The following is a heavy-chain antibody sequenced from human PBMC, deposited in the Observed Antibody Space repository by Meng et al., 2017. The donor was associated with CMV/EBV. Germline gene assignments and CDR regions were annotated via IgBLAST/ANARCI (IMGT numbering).Heavy chain of an antibody. CDR1: GGSFSGYY. V-gene: IGHV4-34*01. D-gene: IGHD3-3*01. CDR3: ARASYYDFWSGRAVRFDP. J-gene: IGHJ5*02. CDR2: INHSGST. Sequence: SATLSLTCAVYGGSFSGYYWSRIRQPPGKGLEWLGEINHSGSTNYNPSLKSRVTISVDTSKNQFSLKLSSVTAADTAVYYCARASYYDFWSGRAVRFDPWGQGTLVTVSS.